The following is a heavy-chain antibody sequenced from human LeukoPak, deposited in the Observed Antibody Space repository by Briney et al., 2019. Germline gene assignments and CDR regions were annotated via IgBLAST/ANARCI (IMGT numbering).Heavy chain of an antibody. CDR3: AREGDGYNTNYFDY. CDR1: GGSISSDIW. CDR2: IHHSGTT. V-gene: IGHV4-4*02. D-gene: IGHD5-24*01. J-gene: IGHJ4*02. Sequence: PSETLSLTCAVSGGSISSDIWWSWVRQPPGKGLEWIAEIHHSGTTNYNPSLKSRVSTSVDKSTNQFFLNLKSVTAADTAVYYCAREGDGYNTNYFDYWGQGTLVTVSS.